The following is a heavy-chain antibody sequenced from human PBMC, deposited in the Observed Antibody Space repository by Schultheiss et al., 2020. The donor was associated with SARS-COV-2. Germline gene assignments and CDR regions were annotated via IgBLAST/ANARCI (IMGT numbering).Heavy chain of an antibody. J-gene: IGHJ6*02. D-gene: IGHD6-6*01. V-gene: IGHV3-21*01. CDR2: ISSTRGYI. CDR3: ARDLEQLDPAKFYYGLDV. CDR1: GFTFSRYT. Sequence: GESLKISCAASGFTFSRYTMNWVRQAPGKGLEWVSSISSTRGYINYADSVKGRFTISRDYAKNSLFLQMNSLRVEDTAVYYCARDLEQLDPAKFYYGLDVWGQGTTVTVSS.